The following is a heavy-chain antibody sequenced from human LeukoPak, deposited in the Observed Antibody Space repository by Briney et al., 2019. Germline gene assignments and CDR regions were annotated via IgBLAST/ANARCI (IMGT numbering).Heavy chain of an antibody. CDR1: GYTFTSYG. D-gene: IGHD1-1*01. CDR2: ISAYNGNT. J-gene: IGHJ4*02. Sequence: ASVKVSCKASGYTFTSYGISWVRQAPGQGLEWMGWISAYNGNTNYAQKLQGRVTMTTDTSTSTAYMELRSLRSDDTAVYHCARDHWGTTGTTVDYWGQGTLVTVSS. V-gene: IGHV1-18*01. CDR3: ARDHWGTTGTTVDY.